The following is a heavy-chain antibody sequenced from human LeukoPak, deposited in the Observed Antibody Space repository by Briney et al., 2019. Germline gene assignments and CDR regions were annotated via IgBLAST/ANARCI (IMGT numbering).Heavy chain of an antibody. CDR3: ARGDSNYRPPYNWFDP. CDR2: INPNSGGT. Sequence: ASVKVSCKASGYTFTGYYMHWVRQAPGQGLEWMGWINPNSGGTNYAQKFQGRVTMTRDTSIGTAYMELSRLRSDDTAVYYCARGDSNYRPPYNWFDPWGQGTLVTVSS. J-gene: IGHJ5*02. D-gene: IGHD4-11*01. CDR1: GYTFTGYY. V-gene: IGHV1-2*02.